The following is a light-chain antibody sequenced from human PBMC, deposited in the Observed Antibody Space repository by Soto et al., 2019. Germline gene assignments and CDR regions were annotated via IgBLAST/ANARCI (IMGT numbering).Light chain of an antibody. J-gene: IGKJ4*01. Sequence: DIQMTQSPSTLSASVGDRVTITCRASQSISSLLAWYQQKPGKAPDLLIYDVSSLESGVPSRFSGGGSGTEFTLTISSLQPDDFATYYCQHYNSYSLIFGGGTKVDIK. CDR3: QHYNSYSLI. CDR1: QSISSL. CDR2: DVS. V-gene: IGKV1-5*01.